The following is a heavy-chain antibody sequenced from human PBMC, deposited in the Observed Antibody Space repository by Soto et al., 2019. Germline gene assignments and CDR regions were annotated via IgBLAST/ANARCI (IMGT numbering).Heavy chain of an antibody. CDR1: GFTVSSYY. Sequence: PGGSLRLSCAASGFTVSSYYMNWVRLVPEKGLEWVSVIYSSGPTFYSDSVRGRFTISRDISKNTLYLQMNSLRVEDTAVYYCARAFGGSYVYWGQGTRVTVSS. CDR2: IYSSGPT. J-gene: IGHJ4*02. CDR3: ARAFGGSYVY. D-gene: IGHD1-26*01. V-gene: IGHV3-53*01.